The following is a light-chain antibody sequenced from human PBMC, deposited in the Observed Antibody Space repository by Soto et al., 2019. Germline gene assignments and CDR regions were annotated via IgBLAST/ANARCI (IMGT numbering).Light chain of an antibody. J-gene: IGKJ1*01. CDR1: QSISSSY. CDR3: QQYSNSRLT. V-gene: IGKV3-20*01. Sequence: EIVLTQSPVTLSLSPWERATLSCRASQSISSSYLAWYQQKPGQAPSLLIYGASTRATGIPDRFSGSGSGTDFTLTISRLEPEDFAVYYCQQYSNSRLTFGQGTKVDIK. CDR2: GAS.